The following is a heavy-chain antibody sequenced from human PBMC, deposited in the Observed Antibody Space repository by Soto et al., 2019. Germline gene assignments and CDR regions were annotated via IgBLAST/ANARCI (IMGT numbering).Heavy chain of an antibody. J-gene: IGHJ4*02. CDR1: GYTFTSYG. D-gene: IGHD6-19*01. Sequence: ASVKVSCKASGYTFTSYGISWVRQAPGQGLEWMGWISVHNGNRNYGQNFQGRVTMTTDTSTSTSYMELRSLRSDDTAVYYCARDQTYSSAWYFDYWGQGTLVTVSS. V-gene: IGHV1-18*04. CDR3: ARDQTYSSAWYFDY. CDR2: ISVHNGNR.